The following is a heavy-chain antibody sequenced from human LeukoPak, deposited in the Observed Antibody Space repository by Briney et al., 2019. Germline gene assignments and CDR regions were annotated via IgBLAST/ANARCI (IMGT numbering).Heavy chain of an antibody. D-gene: IGHD3-16*02. CDR3: AKDRRYYDYVWGSYPPSPIDY. CDR2: ISGSGGST. Sequence: GGSLRLSCAASGFTFSSYAMSWVRQAPGKGLEWVSAISGSGGSTYYADSVKGRFTISRDHSKNTLYLQMNSLRAEDTAVYYCAKDRRYYDYVWGSYPPSPIDYWGQGTLVTVSS. CDR1: GFTFSSYA. J-gene: IGHJ4*02. V-gene: IGHV3-23*01.